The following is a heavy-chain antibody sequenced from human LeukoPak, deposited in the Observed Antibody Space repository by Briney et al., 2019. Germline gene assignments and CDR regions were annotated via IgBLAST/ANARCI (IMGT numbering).Heavy chain of an antibody. V-gene: IGHV1-69*13. D-gene: IGHD2-15*01. CDR3: ARDCSGGSCHAG. J-gene: IGHJ4*02. CDR1: GGTFSSYA. Sequence: GASVKVSCKASGGTFSSYAISWVRQAPGQGLEWMGGIIPIFGTANYAQKFQGRVTITADESTSTAYVELSSLRSEDTAVYYCARDCSGGSCHAGWGQGTLVTVSS. CDR2: IIPIFGTA.